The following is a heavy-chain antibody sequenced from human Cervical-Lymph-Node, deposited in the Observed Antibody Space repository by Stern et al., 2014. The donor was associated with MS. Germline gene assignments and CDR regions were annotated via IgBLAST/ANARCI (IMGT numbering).Heavy chain of an antibody. J-gene: IGHJ6*02. V-gene: IGHV4-31*03. CDR1: GGSISSGGYY. CDR3: ARVSYDFWSGYYTVDV. CDR2: IYYSGST. D-gene: IGHD3-3*01. Sequence: QVQLVESGPGLVKPSQTLSLTCTVSGGSISSGGYYWSWIRQHPGKGLEWIGYIYYSGSTYYNPSLKSRVTKSVDTSKNQFSLKLSSVTAADTAVYYCARVSYDFWSGYYTVDVWGQGTTVTVSS.